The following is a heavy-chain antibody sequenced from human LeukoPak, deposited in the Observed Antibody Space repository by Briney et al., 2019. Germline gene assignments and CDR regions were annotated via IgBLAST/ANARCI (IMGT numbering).Heavy chain of an antibody. CDR1: GFTFSSYS. Sequence: GGSLRLSCAASGFTFSSYSMNWVRQAPGKGLEWVSYISSSSSTIYYADSVKGRFTISRDNAKNSLYLQMNSLRAEDTAVYYCARDRPGQWLVWGQGTLVTVSS. D-gene: IGHD6-19*01. V-gene: IGHV3-48*01. CDR3: ARDRPGQWLV. J-gene: IGHJ4*02. CDR2: ISSSSSTI.